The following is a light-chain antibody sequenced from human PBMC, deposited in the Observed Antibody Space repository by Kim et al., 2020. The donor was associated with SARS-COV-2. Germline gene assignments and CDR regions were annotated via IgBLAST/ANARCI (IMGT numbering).Light chain of an antibody. CDR1: KLGDKY. V-gene: IGLV3-1*01. Sequence: SYELTQPPSVSVSPGQTASITCSGEKLGDKYACWYQQKPGQSPVRVIYQDSKRPSGIPERFSGSNSGNTATLTISGTQAMDEADYYCQAWDSSTWVFGGG. CDR3: QAWDSSTWV. CDR2: QDS. J-gene: IGLJ3*02.